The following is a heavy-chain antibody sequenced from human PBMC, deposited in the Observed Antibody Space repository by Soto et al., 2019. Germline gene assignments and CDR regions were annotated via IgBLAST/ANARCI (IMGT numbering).Heavy chain of an antibody. V-gene: IGHV4-30-2*01. CDR3: ARSTVTTSYYYYMDV. Sequence: SETLSLTCAVSGGSISSGGYSWSWIRQPPGKGLEWIGYIYHSGSTYYNPSLKSRVTISVDRSKNQFSLKLSSVTAADTAVYYCARSTVTTSYYYYMDVWGKGTTVTVSS. CDR2: IYHSGST. D-gene: IGHD4-17*01. J-gene: IGHJ6*03. CDR1: GGSISSGGYS.